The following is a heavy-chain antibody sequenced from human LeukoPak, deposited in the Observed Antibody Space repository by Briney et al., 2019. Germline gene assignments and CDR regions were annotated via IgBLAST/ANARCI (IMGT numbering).Heavy chain of an antibody. CDR2: ISYDGSNK. CDR1: GFTFSSYG. J-gene: IGHJ4*02. D-gene: IGHD3-22*01. V-gene: IGHV3-30*18. CDR3: AKDQYYDSTLDY. Sequence: PGGSLRLSCAASGFTFSSYGMHWVRQAPGKGLEWVAVISYDGSNKYYADSVKGRFTISRDNSKNTLYLQMNSLRAEDTAVYYCAKDQYYDSTLDYWGQGTLVTVSS.